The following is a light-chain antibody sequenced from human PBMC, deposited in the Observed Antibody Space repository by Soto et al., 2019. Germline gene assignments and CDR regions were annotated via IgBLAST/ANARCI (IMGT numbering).Light chain of an antibody. Sequence: EIVLTQSPATLSLSPGERATLSCRASQIVSSYLAWYQQKPGQAPRILIYDASNRATGIPARFSGSGSGTDFTLTISSLEPEDFAVYYCQQRLSFGPGTKVDIK. CDR3: QQRLS. J-gene: IGKJ3*01. CDR1: QIVSSY. V-gene: IGKV3-11*01. CDR2: DAS.